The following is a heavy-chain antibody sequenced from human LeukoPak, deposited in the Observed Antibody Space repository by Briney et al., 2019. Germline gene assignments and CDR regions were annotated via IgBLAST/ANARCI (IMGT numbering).Heavy chain of an antibody. CDR1: GYTFINYG. CDR2: TSYNGNT. V-gene: IGHV1-18*04. Sequence: ASVKVSCKASGYTFINYGISWVRQAPGLGLEWMGWTSYNGNTNYAQKFQDRVTITTDTSTTTAYMELRRLESDDTDVYYCARHSGSGWQALGYWGQGTLVTVSS. J-gene: IGHJ4*02. D-gene: IGHD6-19*01. CDR3: ARHSGSGWQALGY.